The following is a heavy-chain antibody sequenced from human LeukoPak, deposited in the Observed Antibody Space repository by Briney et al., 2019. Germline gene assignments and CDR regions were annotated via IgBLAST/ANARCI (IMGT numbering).Heavy chain of an antibody. CDR2: ISGSGGST. J-gene: IGHJ4*02. V-gene: IGHV3-23*01. D-gene: IGHD3-22*01. CDR1: GFTFSSYA. Sequence: PGGSLRLSCAASGFTFSSYAMSWVRQAPGKGPEWVSAISGSGGSTYYADSVKGRFTISRDNSKNTLYLQMNSLRAEDTAVYYCARGGIMDSSGYYFFDYWGQGTLVTVSS. CDR3: ARGGIMDSSGYYFFDY.